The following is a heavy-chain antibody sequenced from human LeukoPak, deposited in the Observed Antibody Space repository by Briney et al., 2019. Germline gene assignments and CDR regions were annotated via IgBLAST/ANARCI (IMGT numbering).Heavy chain of an antibody. CDR1: GYTFTSYG. CDR2: ISAYNGNT. Sequence: GASMKVSCKASGYTFTSYGISWVRQAPGQGLEWMGWISAYNGNTNYAQKLQGRVTMTTDTSTSTAYMELRSLRSDDTAVYYCARAYCSGGSCYYYHYGMDVWGQGTTVTVSS. CDR3: ARAYCSGGSCYYYHYGMDV. J-gene: IGHJ6*02. D-gene: IGHD2-15*01. V-gene: IGHV1-18*01.